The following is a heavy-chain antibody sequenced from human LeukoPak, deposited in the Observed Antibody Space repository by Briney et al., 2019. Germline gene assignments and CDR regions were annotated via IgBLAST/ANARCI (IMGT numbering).Heavy chain of an antibody. CDR1: GGSISPYY. CDR3: ARHGYCSGGSCYWDY. D-gene: IGHD2-15*01. CDR2: IYYSGST. Sequence: PSETLSLTCIVSGGSISPYYWSWIRQPPGSGLEWIAYIYYSGSTSYNPSLKSRVAISVDTSNNEVSLKLSSATAADTAVYYCARHGYCSGGSCYWDYWGQGTLVTVSS. V-gene: IGHV4-59*08. J-gene: IGHJ4*02.